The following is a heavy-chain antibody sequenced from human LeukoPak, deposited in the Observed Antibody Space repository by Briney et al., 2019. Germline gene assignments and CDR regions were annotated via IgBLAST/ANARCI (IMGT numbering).Heavy chain of an antibody. CDR1: GGSISSYY. CDR3: AXXXGXYFDAFDI. V-gene: IGHV4-59*08. D-gene: IGHD1-26*01. J-gene: IGHJ3*02. Sequence: SETLSLTCTVSGGSISSYYWSWIRQPPGKGLEWIGYIYYSGSTNYNPSLKSRVTVSVDTSKNQFSLKLSPVTAADTAVYYCAXXXGXYFDAFDIWGQGTMVTVSS. CDR2: IYYSGST.